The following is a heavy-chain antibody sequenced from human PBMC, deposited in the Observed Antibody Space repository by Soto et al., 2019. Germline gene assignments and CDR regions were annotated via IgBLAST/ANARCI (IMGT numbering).Heavy chain of an antibody. J-gene: IGHJ4*01. CDR2: LYYSGSS. V-gene: IGHV4-39*01. CDR3: ATTDLSGRNARWNYF. Sequence: SQTRSLTCTVSPGCISSSSYYCGWIRQPPGKGLEWIGSLYYSGSSYYNPSLKSRVTISVDTSTKRLSLMLCSVPDSDAAAYYSATTDLSGRNARWNYF. D-gene: IGHD1-1*01. CDR1: PGCISSSSYY.